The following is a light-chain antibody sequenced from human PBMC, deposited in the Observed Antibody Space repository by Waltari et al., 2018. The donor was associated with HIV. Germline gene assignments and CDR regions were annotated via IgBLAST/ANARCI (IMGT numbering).Light chain of an antibody. CDR1: RDIRND. V-gene: IGKV1-27*01. J-gene: IGKJ5*01. CDR2: AAS. CDR3: QNYDSAPVA. Sequence: DIQMSQVPSPLSASVGERVTITCRASRDIRNDLAWYQQKAGEAPKLLIYAASTLRSGVPSRFRGSGSGTDFTLTIDGLQPEDVASYYCQNYDSAPVAFGQGTRLEI.